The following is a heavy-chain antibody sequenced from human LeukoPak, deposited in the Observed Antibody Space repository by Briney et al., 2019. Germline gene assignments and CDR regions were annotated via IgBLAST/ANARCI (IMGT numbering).Heavy chain of an antibody. CDR2: ISGSGGST. CDR1: GFTFSSYA. CDR3: AREGGSGSYYKGAYYYYGMDV. J-gene: IGHJ6*02. Sequence: GGSLRLSCAASGFTFSSYAMSWVRQAPGKGLEWVSAISGSGGSTYYADSVKGRFTISRDNAKNSLYLQMNSLRAEDTAVYYCAREGGSGSYYKGAYYYYGMDVWGQGTTVTVSS. V-gene: IGHV3-23*01. D-gene: IGHD3-10*01.